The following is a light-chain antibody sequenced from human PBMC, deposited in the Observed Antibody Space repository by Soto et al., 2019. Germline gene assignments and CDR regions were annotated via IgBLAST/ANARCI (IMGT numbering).Light chain of an antibody. CDR3: MQALQTPK. CDR1: QSLLHSNGYNY. CDR2: LGS. V-gene: IGKV2-28*01. J-gene: IGKJ1*01. Sequence: DIVMTQSPLSLPVTPGDPASISCRSSQSLLHSNGYNYLDWYLQKPGQSPQLLIYLGSNRASGVPDRFSGSGSGTDFTLKISRVEAEDVRVYYCMQALQTPKFGQGTKVEIK.